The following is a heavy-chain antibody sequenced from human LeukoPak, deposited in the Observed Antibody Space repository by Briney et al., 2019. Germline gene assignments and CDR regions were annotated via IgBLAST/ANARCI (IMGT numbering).Heavy chain of an antibody. V-gene: IGHV3-30*02. CDR3: AKDLTARYYYGGGFDY. D-gene: IGHD3-10*01. J-gene: IGHJ4*02. CDR1: GFTFSSYG. CDR2: IRYDVSNK. Sequence: GGSLRLSCAASGFTFSSYGMHWVRQAPGKGLEWVAFIRYDVSNKYYADSVKGRFTISRDNSKNTLYLQMNSLRAEDTAVYYCAKDLTARYYYGGGFDYWGQGTLVTVSS.